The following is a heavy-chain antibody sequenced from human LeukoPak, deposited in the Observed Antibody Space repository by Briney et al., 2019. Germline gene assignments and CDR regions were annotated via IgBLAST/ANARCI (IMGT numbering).Heavy chain of an antibody. CDR1: GGTFSSYA. CDR3: ARGAAGTRTNWFDP. D-gene: IGHD6-13*01. Sequence: SEKVSCKASGGTFSSYAISWVRQAPGQGLEWMGRIIPIFGTANYAQKFQGRVTITTDESTSTAYMELSSLRSEDTAVYYCARGAAGTRTNWFDPWGQGTLVTVSS. J-gene: IGHJ5*02. V-gene: IGHV1-69*05. CDR2: IIPIFGTA.